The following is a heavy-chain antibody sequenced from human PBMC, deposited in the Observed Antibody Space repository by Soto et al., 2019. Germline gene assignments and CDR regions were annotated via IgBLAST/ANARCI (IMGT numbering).Heavy chain of an antibody. J-gene: IGHJ4*02. V-gene: IGHV3-11*01. D-gene: IGHD6-19*01. CDR3: ARRLQWQLRPLDS. CDR1: GFTFNDYY. CDR2: INTLSTAI. Sequence: GGSLRLSCEGSGFTFNDYYMTWIRQAPGKGLEWVAYINTLSTAIYYADSVKGRFTISRDNAENSLYLQMNGLRAEDTATYYCARRLQWQLRPLDSWGRGTLVTVSS.